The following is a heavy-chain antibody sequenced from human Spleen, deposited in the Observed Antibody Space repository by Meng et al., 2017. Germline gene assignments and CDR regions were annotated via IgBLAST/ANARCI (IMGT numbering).Heavy chain of an antibody. CDR3: ARSSSSYYFDY. V-gene: IGHV4-61*02. D-gene: IGHD6-13*01. CDR1: GGSISSGSYY. J-gene: IGHJ4*02. CDR2: IYTSGST. Sequence: LRLSCTVSGGSISSGSYYWSWIRQPAGKGLEWIGRIYTSGSTNYNPSLKSRVTISVDTSKNQFSLKLSSVTAADTAVYYCARSSSSYYFDYWGQGTLVTVSS.